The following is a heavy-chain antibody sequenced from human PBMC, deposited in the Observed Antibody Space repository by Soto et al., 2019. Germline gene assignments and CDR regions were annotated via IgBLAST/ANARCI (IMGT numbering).Heavy chain of an antibody. CDR2: IYYSGST. CDR1: GGSISSYY. V-gene: IGHV4-59*12. D-gene: IGHD3-10*01. J-gene: IGHJ4*02. Sequence: QVQLQESGPGLVKPSETLSLTCTVSGGSISSYYWSWIRQPPGKGLEWIGYIYYSGSTNYHPSLKSRVTISVDTSKNPFSLKLGSGTAAGPAVYFCARGYGSGIIYWGQGTLVTVSS. CDR3: ARGYGSGIIY.